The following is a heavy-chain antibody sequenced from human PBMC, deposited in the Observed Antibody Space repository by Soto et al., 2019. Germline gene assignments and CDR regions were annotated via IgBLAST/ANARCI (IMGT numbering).Heavy chain of an antibody. D-gene: IGHD4-17*01. V-gene: IGHV3-33*01. CDR3: ARNPGGGDYV. J-gene: IGHJ4*02. CDR2: IWYDGSNK. CDR1: GFTFSSYG. Sequence: QVQLVESGGGVVQPGRSLRLSCAASGFTFSSYGMHWVRQAPGKGQEWVAVIWYDGSNKYYADSVKCRFNIYRDHSKNPTYLQMNSLRDEDTAVYYCARNPGGGDYVWGQGTLVNVSS.